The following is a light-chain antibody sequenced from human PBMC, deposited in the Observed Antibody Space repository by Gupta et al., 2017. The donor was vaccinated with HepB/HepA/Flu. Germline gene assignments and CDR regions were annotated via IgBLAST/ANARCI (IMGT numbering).Light chain of an antibody. CDR3: AAWDDSLNGWV. Sequence: QSVLTQPPSESGTPGQRVTISCSGSSSNIGSNPVTWYQQLPGAAPKLLIYTNNQRPSGVPDRISGSKSGTSASLAISGLQSEDEADYYCAAWDDSLNGWVFGGGTKLTVL. CDR1: SSNIGSNP. V-gene: IGLV1-44*01. CDR2: TNN. J-gene: IGLJ3*02.